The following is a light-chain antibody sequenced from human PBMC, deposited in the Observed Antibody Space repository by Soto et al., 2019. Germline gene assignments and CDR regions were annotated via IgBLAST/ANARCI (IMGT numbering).Light chain of an antibody. CDR1: SSNIGATYD. CDR2: GDS. Sequence: QAVVTQPPSVSGAPGQRVTLSCTGSSSNIGATYDGHWYQQLPGKAPKLLMYGDSNRPSGVPDRFSGSRSGTSASLVITRLQAEDEAVYYCQSYDSSLSGYVVFGGGTKLTVL. J-gene: IGLJ2*01. V-gene: IGLV1-40*01. CDR3: QSYDSSLSGYVV.